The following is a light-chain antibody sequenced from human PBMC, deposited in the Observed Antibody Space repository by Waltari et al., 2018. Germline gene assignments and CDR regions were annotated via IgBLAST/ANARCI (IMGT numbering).Light chain of an antibody. CDR3: QQRSNWPPALT. CDR1: QGVSSY. V-gene: IGKV3-11*01. Sequence: EIVLTQSPATLSLSPGERATLSCRASQGVSSYLAWYQQKPGQAPRLLIYDASNRATGIPARFSGSGSGTDFTLTISSLEPEDFAVYYCQQRSNWPPALTFGGGTKVEIK. J-gene: IGKJ4*01. CDR2: DAS.